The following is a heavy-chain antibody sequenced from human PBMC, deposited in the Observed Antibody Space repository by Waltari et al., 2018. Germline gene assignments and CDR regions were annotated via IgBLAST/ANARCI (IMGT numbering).Heavy chain of an antibody. CDR2: IIPIFGTA. CDR3: ARAVYSSGQNYYYYYYMDV. D-gene: IGHD6-19*01. V-gene: IGHV1-69*12. Sequence: QVQLVQSGAEVTKPGSSVKVSCNASGGTFSSYAISWVRQAPQQGLEWMGGIIPIFGTANYAQKFQGRVTITADESTSTAYMELSSLRSEDTAVYYCARAVYSSGQNYYYYYYMDVWGKGTTVTISS. CDR1: GGTFSSYA. J-gene: IGHJ6*03.